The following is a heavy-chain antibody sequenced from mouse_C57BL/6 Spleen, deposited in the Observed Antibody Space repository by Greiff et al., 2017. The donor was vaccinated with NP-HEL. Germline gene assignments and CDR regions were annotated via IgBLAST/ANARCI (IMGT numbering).Heavy chain of an antibody. CDR1: GYAFTNYL. CDR2: INPGSGGT. V-gene: IGHV1-54*01. CDR3: ERGGGYDGYPRGFAY. J-gene: IGHJ3*01. Sequence: QVQLKESGAELVRPGTSVKVSCTASGYAFTNYLIAWVKQRPGQGLEWIGVINPGSGGTNYHERFKGKATLTADKSSSTAYMQLSSLTSEDSAVYFWERGGGYDGYPRGFAYWGQGTLVTVSA. D-gene: IGHD2-3*01.